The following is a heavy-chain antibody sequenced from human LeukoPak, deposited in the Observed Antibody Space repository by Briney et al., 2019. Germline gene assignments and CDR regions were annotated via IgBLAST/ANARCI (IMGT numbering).Heavy chain of an antibody. V-gene: IGHV4-34*01. Sequence: KPSETLSLTCAVYGGSFSGYYWSWIRQPPGKGLEWIGEINRSGSTNYNPSLKSRVTISVDTSKNQFSLKLSSVTAADTAVYYCARGIRTRYSSSSGDYWGQGTLVTVSS. CDR2: INRSGST. CDR3: ARGIRTRYSSSSGDY. D-gene: IGHD6-6*01. CDR1: GGSFSGYY. J-gene: IGHJ4*02.